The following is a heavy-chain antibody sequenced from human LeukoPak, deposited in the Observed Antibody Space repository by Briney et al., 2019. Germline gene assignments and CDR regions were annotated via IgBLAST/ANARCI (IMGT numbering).Heavy chain of an antibody. J-gene: IGHJ4*02. CDR1: GGTFSSYA. V-gene: IGHV1-69*13. CDR3: ARAAKKVDDILTGYPFDY. CDR2: IFPIFGTA. D-gene: IGHD3-9*01. Sequence: ASVKVSCKASGGTFSSYAISWVRQAPGQGLEWMGGIFPIFGTANYAQKFQGRVTITADESTSTAYMELSSLRSEDTAVYYCARAAKKVDDILTGYPFDYWGQGTLVTVSS.